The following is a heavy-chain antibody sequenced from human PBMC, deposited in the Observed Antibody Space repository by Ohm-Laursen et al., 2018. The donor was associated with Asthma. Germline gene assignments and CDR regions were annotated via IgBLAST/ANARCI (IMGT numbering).Heavy chain of an antibody. V-gene: IGHV1-3*01. CDR2: INAGDGNT. CDR1: GYTFTSYS. Sequence: ASVKVSCKASGYTFTSYSMNWVRQAPGQRLEWMGWINAGDGNTKYSQKFQGRVTITRDTSASTAYMELSSLRSEDTAVYYCARAQSSAVAASKWFDPWGQGTLVTVSS. J-gene: IGHJ5*02. CDR3: ARAQSSAVAASKWFDP. D-gene: IGHD2-15*01.